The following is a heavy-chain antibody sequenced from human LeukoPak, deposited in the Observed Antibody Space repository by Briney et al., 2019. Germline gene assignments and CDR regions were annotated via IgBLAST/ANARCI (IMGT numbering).Heavy chain of an antibody. V-gene: IGHV3-21*01. J-gene: IGHJ6*02. D-gene: IGHD5/OR15-5a*01. CDR1: GFTFSSYS. CDR2: ISSSSDYI. Sequence: PGGSLRLSCAASGFTFSSYSMNWVRQAPGKGLEWVSSISSSSDYIYYADSVKGRFTISRDNARNSLYLQMNSLRAEDTAVYYCARSRSVSNYKGMDVWGQGTTVTVSS. CDR3: ARSRSVSNYKGMDV.